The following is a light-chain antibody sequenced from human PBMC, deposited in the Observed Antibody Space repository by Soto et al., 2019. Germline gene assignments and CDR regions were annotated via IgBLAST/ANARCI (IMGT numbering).Light chain of an antibody. V-gene: IGKV1-39*01. CDR2: SSS. J-gene: IGKJ4*01. CDR3: LQSSSAAEFT. Sequence: DLQMTQSPPSLSASVGDRVTISCRASQDISNYLSWYQHRSGKAPQLLIYSSSSLQTGVPPRFSGNGSGTDFSLTISSLQPEDFATYYCLQSSSAAEFTFGGGTKVEI. CDR1: QDISNY.